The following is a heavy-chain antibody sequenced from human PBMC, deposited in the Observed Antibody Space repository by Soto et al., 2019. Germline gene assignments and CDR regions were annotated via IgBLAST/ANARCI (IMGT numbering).Heavy chain of an antibody. CDR3: ARDRLPDGIWTFDY. D-gene: IGHD2-15*01. CDR2: IFSGVGGT. Sequence: GGSLRLSCSASGFTMNTYTMGWVRLAPGKGLEWVSTIFSGVGGTRYAGSVTGRFTVSRDNSKNVMYLQMNNLGVADTAIYYCARDRLPDGIWTFDYWGRGIPVTVSS. V-gene: IGHV3-23*01. J-gene: IGHJ4*02. CDR1: GFTMNTYT.